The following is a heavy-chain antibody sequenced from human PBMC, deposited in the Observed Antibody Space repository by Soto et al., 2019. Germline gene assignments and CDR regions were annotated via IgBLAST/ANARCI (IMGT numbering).Heavy chain of an antibody. CDR2: ISAYDGYT. D-gene: IGHD3-9*01. J-gene: IGHJ6*02. CDR3: ARGGYYDTSGSRNYHYYGMNV. V-gene: IGHV1-18*01. CDR1: GYTFTSYG. Sequence: QVQLVQSGAEVKKPGASVKVSCKASGYTFTSYGINWVRQAPGQGLEWLGWISAYDGYTTYAQILQGRVFMTTDPSTKTAYMDLRSLRSDHTATYFCARGGYYDTSGSRNYHYYGMNVWCQGTTVTVSS.